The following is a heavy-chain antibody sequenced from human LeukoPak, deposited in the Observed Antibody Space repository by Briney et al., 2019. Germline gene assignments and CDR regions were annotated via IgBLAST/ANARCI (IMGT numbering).Heavy chain of an antibody. V-gene: IGHV4-34*01. Sequence: SETLSLTCAVYGGSFSGYYWSWIRQPPGKGLEWIGEINHSGSTNYNPSLKSRVTISVDTSKNQFSLKLSSATAADTAVYYCARVPAHSYGYGTWYFDLWGRGTLVTVSS. D-gene: IGHD5-18*01. CDR3: ARVPAHSYGYGTWYFDL. J-gene: IGHJ2*01. CDR1: GGSFSGYY. CDR2: INHSGST.